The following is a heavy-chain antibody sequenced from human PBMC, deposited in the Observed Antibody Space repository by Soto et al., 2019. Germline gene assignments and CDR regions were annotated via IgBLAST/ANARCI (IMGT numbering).Heavy chain of an antibody. Sequence: EVQLVESGGGLVQPGGSLKLSCAASGFTFSGSAMHWVRQASGKGLEWVGRIRSKANSYATAYAASVKGRFTISRDDSKNTAYLQMNSLKTEDTAVYYCTKGIAVAGTAGDYYYDGMDVWGQGTTVTVSS. D-gene: IGHD6-19*01. CDR3: TKGIAVAGTAGDYYYDGMDV. CDR1: GFTFSGSA. J-gene: IGHJ6*02. CDR2: IRSKANSYAT. V-gene: IGHV3-73*02.